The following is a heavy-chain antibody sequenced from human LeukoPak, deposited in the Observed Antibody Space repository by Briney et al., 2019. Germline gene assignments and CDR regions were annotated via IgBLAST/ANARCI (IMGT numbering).Heavy chain of an antibody. CDR1: GFTFDDYA. V-gene: IGHV3-9*01. D-gene: IGHD4-17*01. J-gene: IGHJ4*02. CDR2: ISWNSGSI. Sequence: GGSLRLSCAASGFTFDDYAMHWVRQAPGKGLEWVSGISWNSGSIGYADSVKGRFTISRDNSKNTLYLQMNSLRAEDTAVYYCARDYGDYGFDYWGQGTLVTVSS. CDR3: ARDYGDYGFDY.